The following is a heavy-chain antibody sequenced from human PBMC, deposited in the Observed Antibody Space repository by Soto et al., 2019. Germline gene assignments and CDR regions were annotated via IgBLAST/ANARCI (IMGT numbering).Heavy chain of an antibody. CDR2: IIPVFGTP. CDR3: ARERSVGYCITTTCPKPFYYYAMDV. J-gene: IGHJ6*02. D-gene: IGHD2-2*01. V-gene: IGHV1-69*13. CDR1: GGTLTNYA. Sequence: SVKVSCKASGGTLTNYAFSWVRQAPGQGLEWMGGIIPVFGTPDYAQKFQGRVTITADESTRTASMELSSLRSDDTAVYYCARERSVGYCITTTCPKPFYYYAMDVWGQGTTVTVSS.